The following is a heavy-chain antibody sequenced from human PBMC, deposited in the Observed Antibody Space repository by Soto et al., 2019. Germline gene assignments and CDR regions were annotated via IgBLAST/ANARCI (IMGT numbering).Heavy chain of an antibody. J-gene: IGHJ4*02. V-gene: IGHV3-23*01. CDR1: GFTFSSYA. CDR2: ISGSGGST. D-gene: IGHD2-15*01. CDR3: SKPLARGSGPFDY. Sequence: GGSLRLSCAASGFTFSSYAMSWVRQAPGKGLEWVSAISGSGGSTYYADSVKGRFTISRDNSKNTLYLQMNSLRAEDKAVYYCSKPLARGSGPFDYWGQGTLVTVSS.